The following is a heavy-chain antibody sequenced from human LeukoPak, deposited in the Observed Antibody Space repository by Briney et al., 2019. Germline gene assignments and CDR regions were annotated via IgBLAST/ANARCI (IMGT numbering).Heavy chain of an antibody. Sequence: SETLSLTCTVSGGSISSYYWSWIRQPPGKGLEWIGYIYYSGSTNYNPSLKSRVTISVDTSKNQFSLKLSSVTAADTAVYYCARSQYSSSLHGMDVWGQGTTVTVSS. D-gene: IGHD6-13*01. J-gene: IGHJ6*02. CDR2: IYYSGST. CDR3: ARSQYSSSLHGMDV. CDR1: GGSISSYY. V-gene: IGHV4-59*01.